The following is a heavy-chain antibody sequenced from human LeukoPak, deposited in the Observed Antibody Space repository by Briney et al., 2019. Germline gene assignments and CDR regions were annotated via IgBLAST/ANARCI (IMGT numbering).Heavy chain of an antibody. Sequence: PSETLSLTCTVSGGSISSYYWGWIRQPPGKGLEWIGNIFYSGSTYYSPSLRSRVTISLDTSRNQFSLKLNSVTAADTAVYYCAKSNGYGLVDIWGQGTMITVSS. CDR1: GGSISSYY. J-gene: IGHJ3*02. CDR3: AKSNGYGLVDI. D-gene: IGHD3-10*01. CDR2: IFYSGST. V-gene: IGHV4-39*07.